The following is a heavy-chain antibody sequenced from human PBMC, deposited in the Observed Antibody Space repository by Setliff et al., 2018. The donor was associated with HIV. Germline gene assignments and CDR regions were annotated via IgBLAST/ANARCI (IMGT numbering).Heavy chain of an antibody. CDR3: ARDPFPTYYYDSSGYYYAPYFDY. CDR2: INPNSGGT. Sequence: ASVKVSCKASGYTFTGYYMHWVRQAPGQGLEWMGWINPNSGGTNYAQKFQGRVTMTRDTSISTAYMELSRLRSDDTAVYYCARDPFPTYYYDSSGYYYAPYFDYWGQGTLVT. V-gene: IGHV1-2*02. D-gene: IGHD3-22*01. J-gene: IGHJ4*02. CDR1: GYTFTGYY.